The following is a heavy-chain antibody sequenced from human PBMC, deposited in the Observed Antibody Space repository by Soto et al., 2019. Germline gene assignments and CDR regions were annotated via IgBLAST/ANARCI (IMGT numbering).Heavy chain of an antibody. CDR1: GFTFSSYW. CDR3: ARDHPDSSGYYYVP. J-gene: IGHJ5*02. D-gene: IGHD3-22*01. CDR2: INSDGSST. V-gene: IGHV3-74*01. Sequence: VGSLRLSCAASGFTFSSYWMHWVRQAPGKGLVWVSRINSDGSSTSYADSVKGRFTISRDNAKNTLYLQMNSLRAEDMAVYYCARDHPDSSGYYYVPWGQGTLVTVSS.